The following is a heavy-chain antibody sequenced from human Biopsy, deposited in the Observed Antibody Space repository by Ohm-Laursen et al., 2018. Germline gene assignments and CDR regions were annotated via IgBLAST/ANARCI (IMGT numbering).Heavy chain of an antibody. V-gene: IGHV3-23*01. Sequence: GSLRLSCAASGFPFHNYAMNWVRQAPRKGLEWVSGINAPGGKTYYADSVKGRFTISRDSSENTLYLHMNSLRAEDTAVYYCAKVADYYNDSGFDDYWGQGTLVTVSS. CDR2: INAPGGKT. D-gene: IGHD3-22*01. J-gene: IGHJ4*02. CDR3: AKVADYYNDSGFDDY. CDR1: GFPFHNYA.